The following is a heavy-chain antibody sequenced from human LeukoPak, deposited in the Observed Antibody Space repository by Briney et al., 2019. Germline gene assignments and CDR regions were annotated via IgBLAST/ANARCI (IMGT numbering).Heavy chain of an antibody. CDR2: ISAYNGNT. V-gene: IGHV1-18*01. J-gene: IGHJ6*02. CDR1: GYTFTSYG. Sequence: ASVKVSCRASGYTFTSYGIIWVRQAPGQGLEWMGWISAYNGNTNYAQKLQGRVTMTTDTSTSTAYMELRSLRSDDTAVYYCASGPYYYYYYGMDVWGQGTTVTVSS. CDR3: ASGPYYYYYYGMDV.